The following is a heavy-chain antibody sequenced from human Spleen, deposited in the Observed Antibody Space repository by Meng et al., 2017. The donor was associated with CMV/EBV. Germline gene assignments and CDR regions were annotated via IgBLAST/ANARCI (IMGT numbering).Heavy chain of an antibody. CDR1: GGSISSGDDY. Sequence: SETLSLSCNVSGGSISSGDDYWGWIRQPPGKGLEWIGSIYYSGSAYYNPSLKGRLTISVETSKNQFSLNLSSVTAADTALYYCVRDVRYYHYAMDVWGQGTTVTVSS. CDR3: VRDVRYYHYAMDV. V-gene: IGHV4-39*07. J-gene: IGHJ6*02. CDR2: IYYSGSA.